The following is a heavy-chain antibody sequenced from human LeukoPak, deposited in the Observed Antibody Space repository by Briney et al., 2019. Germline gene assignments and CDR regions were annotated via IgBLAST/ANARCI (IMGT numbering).Heavy chain of an antibody. D-gene: IGHD6-6*01. CDR1: GYTFTSYG. CDR3: ATDKSIAARPYRVVGATRYDY. J-gene: IGHJ4*02. Sequence: GASVKVSCKASGYTFTSYGISWVRQAPGQGLEWMGWISAYNGNTNYAQKLQGRVTMTEDTSTDTAYMELSSLRSEDTAVYYCATDKSIAARPYRVVGATRYDYWGQGTLVTVSS. CDR2: ISAYNGNT. V-gene: IGHV1-18*01.